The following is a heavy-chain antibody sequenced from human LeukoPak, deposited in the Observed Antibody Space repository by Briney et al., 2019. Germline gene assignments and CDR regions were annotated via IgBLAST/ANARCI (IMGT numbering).Heavy chain of an antibody. CDR1: GFTFSSYS. CDR3: ARDLRSSSWGGAPVDY. J-gene: IGHJ4*02. CDR2: ISSSSTTI. V-gene: IGHV3-48*04. D-gene: IGHD6-13*01. Sequence: PGGSLRLSCAASGFTFSSYSMNWVRQAPGKGLEWISYISSSSTTIFYADSVKDRFTISRDNAKNSLFLQMNSLRSEDTAVYYCARDLRSSSWGGAPVDYWGQGTLVTVSS.